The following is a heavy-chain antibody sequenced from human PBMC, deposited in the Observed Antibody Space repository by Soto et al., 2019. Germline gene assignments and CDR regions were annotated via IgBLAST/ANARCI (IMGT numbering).Heavy chain of an antibody. D-gene: IGHD6-13*01. CDR3: ARDDGKQLVLLSY. V-gene: IGHV1-18*01. CDR1: GYTFINYC. Sequence: ASVKVPCKAFGYTFINYCINWVRQAPGQGLEWMGWISGYNGNTNYAQKLQGRVTMTTDKSTNTAYMELRSLRSDDTAVYFCARDDGKQLVLLSYWGQGTLVTVSS. CDR2: ISGYNGNT. J-gene: IGHJ4*02.